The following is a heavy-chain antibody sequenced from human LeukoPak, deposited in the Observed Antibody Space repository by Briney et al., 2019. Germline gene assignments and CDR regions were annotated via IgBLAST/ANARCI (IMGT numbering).Heavy chain of an antibody. V-gene: IGHV4-59*01. CDR3: ARIHDILTGFDP. CDR1: GGSTSSYY. Sequence: SETLSLTCTVSGGSTSSYYWSWIRQPPGKGLEWIGYIYYSGSTNYNPSLKSRVTISVDTSKNQFSLKLSSVTAADTAVYYCARIHDILTGFDPWGQGTLVTVSS. CDR2: IYYSGST. D-gene: IGHD3-9*01. J-gene: IGHJ5*02.